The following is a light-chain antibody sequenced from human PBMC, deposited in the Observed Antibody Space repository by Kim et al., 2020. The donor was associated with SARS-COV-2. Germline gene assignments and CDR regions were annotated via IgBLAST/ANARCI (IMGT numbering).Light chain of an antibody. CDR3: QQYGSFPFT. Sequence: EIVLTQSPATLSLSPGQSATLSCRTSQSIATSYLAWYQQKPGQPPKVLIYGTSRRATGTPDRFSGTGSGTDFTLTISRLEPEDVAVYFCQQYGSFPFTCGHGTRLESK. CDR1: QSIATSY. J-gene: IGKJ5*01. CDR2: GTS. V-gene: IGKV3-20*01.